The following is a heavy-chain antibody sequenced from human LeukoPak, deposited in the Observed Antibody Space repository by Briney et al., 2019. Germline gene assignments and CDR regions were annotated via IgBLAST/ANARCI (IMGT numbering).Heavy chain of an antibody. V-gene: IGHV1-69*13. CDR3: ASGAVLIVGATSFDY. J-gene: IGHJ4*02. CDR2: IIPIFGTA. Sequence: ASVKVSCKASGGTFSSYAISWVRQAPGQGLEWMGGIIPIFGTANYAQKFQGRDTITADESTSTAYMELSSLRSEDTAVYYCASGAVLIVGATSFDYWGQGTLVTVSS. D-gene: IGHD1-26*01. CDR1: GGTFSSYA.